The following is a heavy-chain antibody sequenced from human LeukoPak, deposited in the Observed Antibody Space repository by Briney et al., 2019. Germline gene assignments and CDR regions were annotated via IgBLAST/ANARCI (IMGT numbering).Heavy chain of an antibody. CDR3: ARGTVTRKPKNYYGMDV. D-gene: IGHD4-17*01. CDR2: IYYSGST. Sequence: NTSETLSLTCTVSGGSISSYYWSWIRQPPGKGLEWIGYIYYSGSTNYNPSLKSRVTISVDTSKNQFSLKLSSVTAADTAVYYCARGTVTRKPKNYYGMDVWGQGTTVTVSS. CDR1: GGSISSYY. V-gene: IGHV4-59*08. J-gene: IGHJ6*02.